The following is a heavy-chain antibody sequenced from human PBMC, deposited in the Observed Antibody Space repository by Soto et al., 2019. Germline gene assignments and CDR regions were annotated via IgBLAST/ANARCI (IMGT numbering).Heavy chain of an antibody. CDR3: ASGYYYYMDV. V-gene: IGHV3-53*04. CDR1: GFSVSDNY. Sequence: EVQLVESEGGLVQPGGSLRLSCAASGFSVSDNYMTWVRQAPGKGLEWVSVIYRGGTTYYADSVKGRFTIFRHKSENTLSLQMNGLRTEDTAVYYCASGYYYYMDVWGKGTTVTVSS. CDR2: IYRGGTT. D-gene: IGHD3-10*01. J-gene: IGHJ6*03.